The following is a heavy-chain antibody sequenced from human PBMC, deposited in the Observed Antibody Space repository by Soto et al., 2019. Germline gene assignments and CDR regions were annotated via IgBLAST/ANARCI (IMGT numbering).Heavy chain of an antibody. CDR1: AGSINNFY. CDR2: MFYRGTS. J-gene: IGHJ5*01. V-gene: IGHV4-59*01. CDR3: ARGAPPRGYSYGLDS. D-gene: IGHD5-18*01. Sequence: QVQLQESGPGLVKPSETLSLTCTVSAGSINNFYWSWVRQSPGKGLEWIGYMFYRGTSKYNPSLSSRVTISVDATRSQSSLKLTSVTAADTAVYYCARGAPPRGYSYGLDSWGQGTLVIVSS.